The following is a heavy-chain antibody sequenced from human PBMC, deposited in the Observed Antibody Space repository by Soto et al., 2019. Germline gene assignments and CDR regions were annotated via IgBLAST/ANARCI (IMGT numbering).Heavy chain of an antibody. J-gene: IGHJ6*02. CDR3: ARGRVNMVRGVGVRSRGDYYYYGMDV. CDR2: MNPNSGNT. D-gene: IGHD3-10*01. CDR1: GYTFTSYD. Sequence: GASVKVSCKASGYTFTSYDINWVRQATGQGLEWMGWMNPNSGNTGYAQKFQGRVTMTRNTSISTAYMELSSLRSEDTAVYYCARGRVNMVRGVGVRSRGDYYYYGMDVWGQGTTVTVSS. V-gene: IGHV1-8*01.